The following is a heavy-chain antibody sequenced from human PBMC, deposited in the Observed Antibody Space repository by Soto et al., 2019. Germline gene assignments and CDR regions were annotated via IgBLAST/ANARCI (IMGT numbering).Heavy chain of an antibody. V-gene: IGHV2-5*01. D-gene: IGHD1-20*01. Sequence: QITLKESGPTLVKPTQTLTLTCTFSGLSLSTSGVSVGWIRQPPGKALKWLILLYWNDEKRYSPSRKSRLTITKDTSNNPVVLTMTSMDPVDSATYHCAYSSYIGSCRAFDCWGQGPLVTASS. CDR2: LYWNDEK. J-gene: IGHJ4*02. CDR3: AYSSYIGSCRAFDC. CDR1: GLSLSTSGVS.